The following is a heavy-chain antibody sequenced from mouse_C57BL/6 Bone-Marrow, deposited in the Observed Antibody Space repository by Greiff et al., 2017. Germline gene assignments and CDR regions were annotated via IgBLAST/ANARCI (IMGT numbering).Heavy chain of an antibody. J-gene: IGHJ2*01. CDR2: INPNNGGT. CDR3: ARERLRQGVDY. CDR1: GYTFTDYY. Sequence: EVQLQQSGPELVKPGASVKISCKASGYTFTDYYMNWVKQSHGKSLEWIGDINPNNGGTSYNQKFKGKATLTVDKSSSTAYMELRSLTSEDSAVYYCARERLRQGVDYWGQGTTLTVSS. V-gene: IGHV1-26*01. D-gene: IGHD2-4*01.